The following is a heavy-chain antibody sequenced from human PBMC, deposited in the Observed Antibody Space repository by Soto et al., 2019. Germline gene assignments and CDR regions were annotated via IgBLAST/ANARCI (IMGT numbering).Heavy chain of an antibody. D-gene: IGHD2-15*01. J-gene: IGHJ5*02. CDR1: GGSISRYY. V-gene: IGHV4-59*08. CDR3: ARQMPTGLGYCSGGSCHNNWFDP. CDR2: IYYSGST. Sequence: PSETLSLTCTVSGGSISRYYWSWIRQPPGKGLEWIGYIYYSGSTNYNPSLKSRVTISVDTSKNQFSLKLSSVTAADTAVYYCARQMPTGLGYCSGGSCHNNWFDPWGQGTLVTVSS.